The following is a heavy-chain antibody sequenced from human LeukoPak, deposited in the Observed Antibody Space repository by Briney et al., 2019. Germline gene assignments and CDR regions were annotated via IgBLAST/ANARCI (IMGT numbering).Heavy chain of an antibody. J-gene: IGHJ4*02. CDR2: IYSSGST. V-gene: IGHV4-39*07. CDR3: ARESRPRFRGYYFDY. D-gene: IGHD3-10*01. Sequence: SETLSLTCNVSGVSISSSSYYWGWIRQPPGKGLEWIGSIYSSGSTYYNSSLKSRVTISIDTSKNQFSLKLSSVTAADTAVYYCARESRPRFRGYYFDYWGQGTLVTVSS. CDR1: GVSISSSSYY.